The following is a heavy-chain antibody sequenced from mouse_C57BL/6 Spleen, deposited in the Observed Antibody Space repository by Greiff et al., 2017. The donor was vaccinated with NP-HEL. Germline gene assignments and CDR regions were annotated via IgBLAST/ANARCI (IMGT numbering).Heavy chain of an antibody. Sequence: QVQLQQPGAELVKPGASVKLSCKASGYTFTSYWMHWVKQRPGQGLEWIGMIHPNSGSTNYNEKFKSKATLTVDKSSSTAYMQLSSLTSEDSAVYYCARGRYGSSYVRYYAMDYWGQGTSVTVSS. D-gene: IGHD1-1*01. CDR1: GYTFTSYW. CDR2: IHPNSGST. J-gene: IGHJ4*01. CDR3: ARGRYGSSYVRYYAMDY. V-gene: IGHV1-64*01.